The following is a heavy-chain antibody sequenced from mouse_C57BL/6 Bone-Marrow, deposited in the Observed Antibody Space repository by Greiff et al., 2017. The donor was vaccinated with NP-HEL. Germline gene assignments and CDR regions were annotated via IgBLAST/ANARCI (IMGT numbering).Heavy chain of an antibody. V-gene: IGHV2-2*01. Sequence: QVQLQQSGPGLVQPSQSLSITCTVSGFSLTSSGVHWVRQSPGKGLEWLGVIWSGGSTDSNAAFISRLSISKDNSKSQVFFKMNSLQADDTAIYYCARLGEGFAYWGQGTLVTVSA. J-gene: IGHJ3*01. CDR3: ARLGEGFAY. CDR2: IWSGGST. CDR1: GFSLTSSG. D-gene: IGHD3-3*01.